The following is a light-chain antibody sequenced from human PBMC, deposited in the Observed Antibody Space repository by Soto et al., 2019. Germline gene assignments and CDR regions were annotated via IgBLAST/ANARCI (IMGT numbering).Light chain of an antibody. CDR2: EVS. CDR3: SSYTSSSTLGGV. V-gene: IGLV2-14*02. CDR1: NSDVGNYNH. Sequence: LTQPASVSGSPGQSITISCTGTNSDVGNYNHVSWYQQHPGKAPKLMIYEVSKRPSGVSNRFSGSKSGNTASLTISGLQAEDEADYYCSSYTSSSTLGGVFGTGTKVTVL. J-gene: IGLJ1*01.